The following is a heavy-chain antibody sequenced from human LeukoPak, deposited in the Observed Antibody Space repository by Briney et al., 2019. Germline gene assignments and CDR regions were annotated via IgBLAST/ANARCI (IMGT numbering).Heavy chain of an antibody. V-gene: IGHV1-18*01. D-gene: IGHD3-22*01. Sequence: ASVKVSFKASGYTFTSYGISWVRQAPGQGLEWMGWISAYNGNTNYAQNLQGRVTMTIDTSTSTAYMELRSLRSDDTAVYYCARDPPYHYDSSGYYSRTGKFDYWGQGTLVTVSS. CDR1: GYTFTSYG. J-gene: IGHJ4*02. CDR2: ISAYNGNT. CDR3: ARDPPYHYDSSGYYSRTGKFDY.